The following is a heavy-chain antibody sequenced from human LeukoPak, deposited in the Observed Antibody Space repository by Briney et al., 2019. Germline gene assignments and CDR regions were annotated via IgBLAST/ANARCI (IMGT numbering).Heavy chain of an antibody. CDR2: IYYSGST. CDR3: ARLSIAARWWADY. Sequence: SETLSLTCTVSGGSISSSSYYWGWIRQPPGKGLEWIGSIYYSGSTYYNPSLKSRVTISVDTSKNQFSLKLGSVTAADTAVYYCARLSIAARWWADYWGQGTLVTVSS. V-gene: IGHV4-39*01. J-gene: IGHJ4*02. D-gene: IGHD6-6*01. CDR1: GGSISSSSYY.